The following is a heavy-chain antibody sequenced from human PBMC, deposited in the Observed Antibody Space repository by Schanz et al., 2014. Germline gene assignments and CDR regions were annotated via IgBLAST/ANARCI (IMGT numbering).Heavy chain of an antibody. CDR1: GITFSSHS. CDR2: ITYNGGTI. D-gene: IGHD1-1*01. CDR3: ARDRRNADLDY. V-gene: IGHV3-48*01. Sequence: EVHLVESGGGLVQPGGSLSLSCAASGITFSSHSFNWVRQAPGKGLEWISYITYNGGTIYYADSVKGRFTISRDNAKNSLYLEMNSLRAEDTALYYCARDRRNADLDYWGQGTLVTDSS. J-gene: IGHJ4*02.